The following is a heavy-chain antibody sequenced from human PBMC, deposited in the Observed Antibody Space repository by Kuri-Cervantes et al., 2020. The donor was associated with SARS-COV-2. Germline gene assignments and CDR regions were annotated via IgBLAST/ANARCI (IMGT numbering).Heavy chain of an antibody. V-gene: IGHV1-2*02. CDR2: INPKSGAS. Sequence: GGSLRLSCKASGYTFTGYYMHWVRQAPGQGLEWMGWINPKSGASSYAQKFQGRVTMTRATSINTVYMELSTLRSDDTAVYFCVKDVVSTFCAWGNCYISSYMDVWGRGTTVTVSS. J-gene: IGHJ6*03. CDR3: VKDVVSTFCAWGNCYISSYMDV. CDR1: GYTFTGYY. D-gene: IGHD2-2*02.